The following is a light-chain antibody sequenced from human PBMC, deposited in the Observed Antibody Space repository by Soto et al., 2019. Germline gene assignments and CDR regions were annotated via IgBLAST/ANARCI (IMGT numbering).Light chain of an antibody. CDR1: SSNFGSNS. Sequence: QSVLTQPPSASGTPGQRVTISCSGSSSNFGSNSVSWYQHLPGTAPRLLLYSNNHRPSGVPDRFSGSKSGTSASLAISGLHSEDEAEYYGAAWNDSLKRPVFGGGTKLTVL. CDR3: AAWNDSLKRPV. CDR2: SNN. V-gene: IGLV1-44*01. J-gene: IGLJ3*02.